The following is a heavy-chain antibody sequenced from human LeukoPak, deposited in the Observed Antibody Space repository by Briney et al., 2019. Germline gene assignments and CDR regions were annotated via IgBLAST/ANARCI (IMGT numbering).Heavy chain of an antibody. CDR3: ARTTIPADYFDY. D-gene: IGHD5-24*01. CDR2: ISSSGSTI. J-gene: IGHJ4*02. CDR1: GFTFSSYE. Sequence: GGSLRLSCSASGFTFSSYEMKWVRHPPGKRLEWGSYISSSGSTIYYADSVKGRFTISRDNAKNSLYLQMNSLRAEDTAVYYCARTTIPADYFDYWGQGTLVTVSS. V-gene: IGHV3-48*03.